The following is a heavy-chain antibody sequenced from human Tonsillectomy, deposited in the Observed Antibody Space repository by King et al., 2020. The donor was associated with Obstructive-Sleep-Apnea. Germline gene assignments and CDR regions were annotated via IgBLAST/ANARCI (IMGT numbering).Heavy chain of an antibody. Sequence: VQLQESGPGLVKPSQTLSLTCTVSGGSISSGDYYWSWIRQPPGKGLEWLGYIYYTGSAYYNPSLKSQVTISVDTSKNQFSLTVSSVTAADTAVYYCARDPRYDSSGSYYFDYWGQGTLVTVSS. CDR3: ARDPRYDSSGSYYFDY. D-gene: IGHD3-22*01. CDR2: IYYTGSA. CDR1: GGSISSGDYY. V-gene: IGHV4-30-4*01. J-gene: IGHJ4*02.